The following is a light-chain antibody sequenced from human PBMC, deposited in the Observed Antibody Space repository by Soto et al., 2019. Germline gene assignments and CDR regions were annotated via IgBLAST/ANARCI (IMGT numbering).Light chain of an antibody. CDR2: GNS. V-gene: IGLV1-40*01. J-gene: IGLJ2*01. CDR1: SSNIGAGYD. CDR3: QSYDSSLSVV. Sequence: QSVLTQPPSVSGAPGQRVTISCTGSSSNIGAGYDVHWYQQLPGTAPKLLIYGNSNRPSGVPDRFSGSKSGTSAYLAITGLQSEEEADYYFQSYDSSLSVVFGGGTKLTVL.